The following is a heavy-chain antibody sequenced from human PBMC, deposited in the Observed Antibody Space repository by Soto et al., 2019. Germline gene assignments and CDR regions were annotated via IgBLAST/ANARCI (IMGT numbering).Heavy chain of an antibody. CDR3: AGALRADYDILTGYNYGMDV. D-gene: IGHD3-9*01. J-gene: IGHJ6*02. CDR1: GDTFTSYD. V-gene: IGHV1-8*01. CDR2: MKPNSGNT. Sequence: GASVKASCETSGDTFTSYDIHWVRQATGQGLERMGWMKPNSGNTGDAQKFQGRVTMTRNTSISTAYMELSSLRSEDTAVYYCAGALRADYDILTGYNYGMDVWGQGTAVTVSS.